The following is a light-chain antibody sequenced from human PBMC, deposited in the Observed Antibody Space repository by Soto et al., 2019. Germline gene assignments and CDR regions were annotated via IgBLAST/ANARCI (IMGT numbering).Light chain of an antibody. Sequence: DIQMTQSPSSLSASIGDRVTITCRASRDISNHLAWYQQKPGRVPNLLIYAASTLQAGVPSRFSGSGSGTDFTLTISSLQPEDVATYYCQRYRSASAFGQGTRLEIK. CDR1: RDISNH. CDR3: QRYRSASA. CDR2: AAS. J-gene: IGKJ5*01. V-gene: IGKV1-27*01.